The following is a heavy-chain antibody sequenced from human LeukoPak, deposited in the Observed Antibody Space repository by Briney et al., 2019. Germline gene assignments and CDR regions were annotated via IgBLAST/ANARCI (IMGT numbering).Heavy chain of an antibody. CDR3: ARVGGILVVTATPDY. D-gene: IGHD2-21*02. J-gene: IGHJ4*02. V-gene: IGHV4-38-2*02. CDR2: IYHSGSI. CDR1: GYSISSGYY. Sequence: SETLSLTCTVSGYSISSGYYWGWLRQPPGKGLEWIGSIYHSGSIYYNPSLKSRVTISVDTSKNQFSLKLSSVTAADTAVYHCARVGGILVVTATPDYCGQGTLVTVSS.